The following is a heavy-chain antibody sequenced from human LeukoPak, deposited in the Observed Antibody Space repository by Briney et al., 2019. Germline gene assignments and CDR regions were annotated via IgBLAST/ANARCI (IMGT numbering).Heavy chain of an antibody. J-gene: IGHJ4*02. CDR3: AATNYFDSGGYFQPVDY. D-gene: IGHD3-22*01. CDR2: IYTSGST. CDR1: GGSISSGSYY. Sequence: PSQTLSLTCTVSGGSISSGSYYWSWIRQPAGKGLEWIGRIYTSGSTNYNPSLKSRVTISVDTSMNQFSLKLSSVTAADTAVYYCAATNYFDSGGYFQPVDYWGQGTLVTVSS. V-gene: IGHV4-61*02.